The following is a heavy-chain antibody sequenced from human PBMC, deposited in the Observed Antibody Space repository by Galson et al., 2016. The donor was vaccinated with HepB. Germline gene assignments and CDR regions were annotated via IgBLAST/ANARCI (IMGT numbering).Heavy chain of an antibody. J-gene: IGHJ5*02. CDR3: ARAIMTPSDNWFDP. Sequence: SCKASGYTFINYYIRWVRQAPGQGLEWMGIINPLSGGTDYAQRFQGRVTMTRDTSTSTVSMELSSLRSEDTAVYYCARAIMTPSDNWFDPWGQGSLVTVSS. CDR2: INPLSGGT. V-gene: IGHV1-46*01. CDR1: GYTFINYY. D-gene: IGHD2-8*01.